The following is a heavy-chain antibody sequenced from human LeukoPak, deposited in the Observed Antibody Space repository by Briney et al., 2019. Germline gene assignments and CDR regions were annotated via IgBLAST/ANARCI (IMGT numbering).Heavy chain of an antibody. CDR3: ARKTYCSGGRCYGENWFDP. CDR1: GGSISGYH. CDR2: IFYTGNA. V-gene: IGHV4-59*08. D-gene: IGHD2-15*01. J-gene: IGHJ5*02. Sequence: SETLSLTCTVTGGSISGYHWNWIRLSPGRGLEWIANIFYTGNADYNPSLESRVTISVDTSKNEIYLTLSSVTAADTAIYYCARKTYCSGGRCYGENWFDPWGQGTLVTVSS.